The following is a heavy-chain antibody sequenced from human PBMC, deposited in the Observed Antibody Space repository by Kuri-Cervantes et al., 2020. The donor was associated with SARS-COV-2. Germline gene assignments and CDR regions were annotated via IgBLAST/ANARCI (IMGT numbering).Heavy chain of an antibody. Sequence: ETLSLTCAASGFTFSSFAMSWVRQAPGKGLEWVSAISGSDDSTHYADSVKGRFTISRDNSKNTLYLQMNSLRAEDTAVYYCARAAFYYYYYYMDVWGKGTTVTVSS. J-gene: IGHJ6*03. V-gene: IGHV3-23*01. CDR2: ISGSDDST. CDR3: ARAAFYYYYYYMDV. CDR1: GFTFSSFA.